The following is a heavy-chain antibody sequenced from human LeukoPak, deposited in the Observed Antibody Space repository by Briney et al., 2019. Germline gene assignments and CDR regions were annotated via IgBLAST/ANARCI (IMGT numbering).Heavy chain of an antibody. Sequence: SVKVSCKASEGTFSSYAISWVRQAPGQGLEWMGGIIPIFGTANYAQKFQGRVTITTDESTSTAYMELSSLRSEDTAVYYCARAGNVQPGLVGSEPSPNYYYYYMDVWGKGTTVTVSS. CDR1: EGTFSSYA. CDR2: IIPIFGTA. J-gene: IGHJ6*03. D-gene: IGHD6-6*01. V-gene: IGHV1-69*05. CDR3: ARAGNVQPGLVGSEPSPNYYYYYMDV.